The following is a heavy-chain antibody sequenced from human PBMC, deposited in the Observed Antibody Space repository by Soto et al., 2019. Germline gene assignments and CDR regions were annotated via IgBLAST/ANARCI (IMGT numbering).Heavy chain of an antibody. V-gene: IGHV3-30*03. Sequence: GGSLRLSCAASGFTFSSYGMHWVRQAPGKGLEWVAVISYDGSNKYYADSVKGRFTISRDNSKNTLYLQMNSLRAEDTAVYYCATAQEYSSSSLDYWGQGTLVTVSS. CDR1: GFTFSSYG. CDR3: ATAQEYSSSSLDY. J-gene: IGHJ4*02. CDR2: ISYDGSNK. D-gene: IGHD6-6*01.